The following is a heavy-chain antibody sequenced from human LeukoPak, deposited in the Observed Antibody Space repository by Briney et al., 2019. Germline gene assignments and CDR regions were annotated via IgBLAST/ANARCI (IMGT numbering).Heavy chain of an antibody. V-gene: IGHV3-33*01. J-gene: IGHJ5*02. CDR2: IWYDGSHQ. CDR1: GFSFSTYG. D-gene: IGHD3-10*01. CDR3: ARDLGLKYGSGTYTFDP. Sequence: GGSLSLSCTASGFSFSTYGMHWVRQAPGKGREWVAVIWYDGSHQYYTDSVKGRFTISRDMSTNTLHLQMNSLRVDDTALYYCARDLGLKYGSGTYTFDPWGQGTLVIVS.